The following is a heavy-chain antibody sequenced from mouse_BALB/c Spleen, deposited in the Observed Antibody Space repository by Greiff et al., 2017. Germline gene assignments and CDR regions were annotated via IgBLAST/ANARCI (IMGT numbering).Heavy chain of an antibody. CDR1: GFSLTSYG. CDR3: AKWGPRFAY. V-gene: IGHV2-3*01. CDR2: IWGDGST. Sequence: QVQLKESGPGLVAPSQSLSITCTVSGFSLTSYGVSWVRQPPGKGLEWLGVIWGDGSTNYHSALISRLSISKDNSKSQVLLKLNSLQTDDTATYYCAKWGPRFAYWGQGTLVTVSA. J-gene: IGHJ3*01.